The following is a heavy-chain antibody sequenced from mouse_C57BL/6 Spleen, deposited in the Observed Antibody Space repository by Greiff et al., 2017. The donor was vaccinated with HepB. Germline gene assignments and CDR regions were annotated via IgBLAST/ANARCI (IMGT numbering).Heavy chain of an antibody. CDR1: GYTFTSYW. V-gene: IGHV1-61*01. J-gene: IGHJ2*01. CDR2: IYPSDSET. CDR3: ALSTMITNYYFDY. Sequence: QVQLQQPGAELVRPGSSVKLSCKASGYTFTSYWMDWVKQRPGQGLEWIGNIYPSDSETHYNQKFKDKATLTVDKSTSTAYMQLSSMTSEDSAVYDCALSTMITNYYFDYWGQGTTLTVSS. D-gene: IGHD2-4*01.